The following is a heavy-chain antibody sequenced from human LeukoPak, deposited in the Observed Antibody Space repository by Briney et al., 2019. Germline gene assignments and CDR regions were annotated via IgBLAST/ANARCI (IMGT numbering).Heavy chain of an antibody. CDR1: GYTLTELS. D-gene: IGHD1-26*01. V-gene: IGHV1-24*01. Sequence: ASVKVSCKVSGYTLTELSMHWVRQAPGKGLEWMGGFDPEDGETIYAQKFQGRVTMTEDTSTDTAYMELSSLRPEDTAVYYCATDRPLYSGSYYYFDYWGQGTLVTVSS. CDR3: ATDRPLYSGSYYYFDY. CDR2: FDPEDGET. J-gene: IGHJ4*02.